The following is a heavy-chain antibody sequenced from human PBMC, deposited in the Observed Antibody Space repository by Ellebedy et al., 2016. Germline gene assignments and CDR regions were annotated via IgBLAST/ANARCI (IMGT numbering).Heavy chain of an antibody. CDR1: GGSISSSSYY. J-gene: IGHJ5*02. CDR2: IYYSGST. D-gene: IGHD2-15*01. Sequence: SETLSLXXTVSGGSISSSSYYWGWIRQPPGKGLEWIGSIYYSGSTYYNPSLKSRVTISVDTSKNQFSLKLSSVTAADTAVYYCARDIRYCSGGSCYVWFDPWGQGTLVTVSS. CDR3: ARDIRYCSGGSCYVWFDP. V-gene: IGHV4-39*07.